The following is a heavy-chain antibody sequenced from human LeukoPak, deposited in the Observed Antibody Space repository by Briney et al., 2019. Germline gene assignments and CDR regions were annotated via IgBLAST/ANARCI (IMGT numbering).Heavy chain of an antibody. V-gene: IGHV1-2*02. J-gene: IGHJ4*02. D-gene: IGHD6-13*01. CDR1: GYTFTGYY. Sequence: ASVKVSCKASGYTFTGYYMHWVRQAPGQGLEWMGWINPNSGGTNYAQKFQGRVTMTRDTSISTAYMELSRLRSDDTAVYYCATEPRTYSSSWYYFGYWGQGTLVTVSS. CDR3: ATEPRTYSSSWYYFGY. CDR2: INPNSGGT.